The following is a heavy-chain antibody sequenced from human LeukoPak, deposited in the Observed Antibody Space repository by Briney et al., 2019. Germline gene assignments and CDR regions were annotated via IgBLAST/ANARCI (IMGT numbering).Heavy chain of an antibody. CDR3: ARRSGTYHAFDI. J-gene: IGHJ3*02. CDR1: GGSISSNAYY. V-gene: IGHV4-39*01. CDR2: FYYTGST. Sequence: SETLSLTCTISGGSISSNAYYWGCIRQPPGKGLEWIGSFYYTGSTFYSPSLKSRVTISVDTSKNQFSLKLSSVTAADTAVYYCARRSGTYHAFDIWGQGTMVTVSS. D-gene: IGHD1-26*01.